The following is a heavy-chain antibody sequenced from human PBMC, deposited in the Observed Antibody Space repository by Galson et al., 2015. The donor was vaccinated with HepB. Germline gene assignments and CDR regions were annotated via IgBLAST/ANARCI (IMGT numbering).Heavy chain of an antibody. J-gene: IGHJ4*02. CDR2: ITANGGNT. Sequence: SLRLSCAASGFTFSAYAMAWVRQAPGKGLEWVSTITANGGNTYYADSVKGRFTISRDNSRNTLYLHMNSLRAEDTAVYFCAKDLYRDYSGTDHDLGLDYWGQGTLVTVSS. D-gene: IGHD1-26*01. CDR1: GFTFSAYA. CDR3: AKDLYRDYSGTDHDLGLDY. V-gene: IGHV3-23*01.